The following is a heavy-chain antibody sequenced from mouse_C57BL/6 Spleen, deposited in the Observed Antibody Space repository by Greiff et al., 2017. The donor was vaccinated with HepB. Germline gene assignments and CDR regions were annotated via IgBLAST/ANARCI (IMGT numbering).Heavy chain of an antibody. Sequence: EVKLVESGGGLVQPGGSLSLSCAASGFTFTDYYMSWVRQPPGKALEWLGFIRNKANGYTTEYSASVKGRFTISRDNSQSILYLQMNALRAEDSATYYCARSIVTTGGYDYWGKGTTLTVSS. CDR3: ARSIVTTGGYDY. J-gene: IGHJ2*01. D-gene: IGHD2-12*01. CDR2: IRNKANGYTT. CDR1: GFTFTDYY. V-gene: IGHV7-3*01.